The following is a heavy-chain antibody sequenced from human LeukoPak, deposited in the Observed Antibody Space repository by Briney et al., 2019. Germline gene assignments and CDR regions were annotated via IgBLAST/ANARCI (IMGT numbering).Heavy chain of an antibody. Sequence: GGSLRLSCAASGFTFSSYWMSWVRQAPGKGLERVASIKQDGDEKYYVDSVKGRFTVSRDNAKNSLYLQMNSLRAEDTAVYFCARSAGADTSAYFPVDYWGQGILVTVSS. CDR3: ARSAGADTSAYFPVDY. CDR1: GFTFSSYW. D-gene: IGHD3-22*01. V-gene: IGHV3-7*01. CDR2: IKQDGDEK. J-gene: IGHJ4*02.